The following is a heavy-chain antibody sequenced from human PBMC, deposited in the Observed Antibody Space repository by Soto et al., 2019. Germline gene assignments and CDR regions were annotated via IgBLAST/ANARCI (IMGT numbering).Heavy chain of an antibody. D-gene: IGHD2-21*02. Sequence: QVQLQESGPGLVKPSGTLSLTCAVSGGSVSSSNWWSWVRQSPGKGLEWMGEIYHSGSAHYNPSLNSRAPISLDQSKSQFSLRMTSVTAAETAVYYCARVPGVVVSADDAFDIWGPGTRVIVSS. J-gene: IGHJ3*02. V-gene: IGHV4-4*02. CDR1: GGSVSSSNW. CDR2: IYHSGSA. CDR3: ARVPGVVVSADDAFDI.